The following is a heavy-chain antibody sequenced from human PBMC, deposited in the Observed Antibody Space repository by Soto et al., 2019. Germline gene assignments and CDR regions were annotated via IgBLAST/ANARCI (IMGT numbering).Heavy chain of an antibody. CDR2: INAGNGNT. V-gene: IGHV1-3*01. J-gene: IGHJ2*01. D-gene: IGHD1-26*01. CDR3: ARGGSLYWYFDL. CDR1: GYTFTSYA. Sequence: QVQLVQSGAEVKKPGASVKVSCKASGYTFTSYAMHWVRQAPGQRLEWMGWINAGNGNTQYSQNFQGRVSISRDTSGSTAYMELSSLRSEDTAVYSCARGGSLYWYFDLCGRGTLVTVSA.